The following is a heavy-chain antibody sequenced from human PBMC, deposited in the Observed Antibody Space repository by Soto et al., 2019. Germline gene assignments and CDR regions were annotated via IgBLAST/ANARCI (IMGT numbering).Heavy chain of an antibody. V-gene: IGHV3-23*01. Sequence: GGSLRLSCAASGFTFSSYAMSWVRQAPGKGLEWVSAISGSGGSTYYADSVKGRFTVSRDNSKNTLYLQMNSLRVEDTAVYYCAKDRLGGNFDYWGQGTQVTVSS. CDR1: GFTFSSYA. CDR2: ISGSGGST. J-gene: IGHJ4*02. CDR3: AKDRLGGNFDY.